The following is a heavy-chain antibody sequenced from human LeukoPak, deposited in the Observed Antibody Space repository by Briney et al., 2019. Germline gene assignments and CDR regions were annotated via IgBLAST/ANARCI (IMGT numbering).Heavy chain of an antibody. V-gene: IGHV4-61*02. CDR1: GGSISSGSYY. Sequence: SQTLSLTCTVSGGSISSGSYYWSWIRQPAGKGLEWIGRIYTSGSTNYNPSLKSRVTISVDTSKSQFSLKLSSVTAADTAVYYCARYYDFWSGYDYWGQGTLVTVSS. CDR2: IYTSGST. CDR3: ARYYDFWSGYDY. D-gene: IGHD3-3*01. J-gene: IGHJ4*02.